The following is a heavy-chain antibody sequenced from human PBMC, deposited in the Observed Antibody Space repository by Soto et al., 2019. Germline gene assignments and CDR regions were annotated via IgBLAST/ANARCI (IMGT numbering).Heavy chain of an antibody. CDR1: GFTVSSYG. CDR2: ISYDGSNK. J-gene: IGHJ4*02. CDR3: ARSPYSVSYLAYFDY. D-gene: IGHD1-26*01. Sequence: QVQLVESGGGVVQPGRSLRLSCAASGFTVSSYGMHWVRQAPGKGLEWVAVISYDGSNKHYADSVKGRFTISRDNPKNTLYLQMNSLRAEDTAVYYCARSPYSVSYLAYFDYLGQGTLVTVTS. V-gene: IGHV3-30*03.